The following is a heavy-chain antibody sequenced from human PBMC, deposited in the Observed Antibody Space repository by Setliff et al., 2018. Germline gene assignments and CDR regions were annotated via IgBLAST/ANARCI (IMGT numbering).Heavy chain of an antibody. CDR3: ARAGLLPNWFDP. D-gene: IGHD2-21*02. V-gene: IGHV1-3*01. J-gene: IGHJ5*02. CDR2: INAGNGNT. CDR1: GYTFTSYA. Sequence: ASVKVSCMASGYTFTSYAMHWVRQAPGQRLEWMGWINAGNGNTKYSQKFQGRVTITRDTSASTAYMELSSLRSEDTAGDYCARAGLLPNWFDPWGQGTLVTVSS.